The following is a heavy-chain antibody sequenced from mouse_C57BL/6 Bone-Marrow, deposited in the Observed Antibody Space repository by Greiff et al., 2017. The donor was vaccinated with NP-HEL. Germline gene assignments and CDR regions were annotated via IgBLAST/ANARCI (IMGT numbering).Heavy chain of an antibody. D-gene: IGHD2-4*01. J-gene: IGHJ2*01. CDR2: INPSTGGT. V-gene: IGHV1-42*01. Sequence: EVMLVESGPELVKPGASVKISCKASGYSFTGYYMNWVKQSPEKSLEWIGEINPSTGGTTYNQKFKAKATLTVDKSSSTAYMQLKSLTSEDSAVYYCARWEDYDYEIGYWGQGTTLTVSS. CDR1: GYSFTGYY. CDR3: ARWEDYDYEIGY.